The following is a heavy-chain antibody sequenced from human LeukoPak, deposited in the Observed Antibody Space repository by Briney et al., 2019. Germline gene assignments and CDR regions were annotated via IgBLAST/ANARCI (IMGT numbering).Heavy chain of an antibody. V-gene: IGHV3-74*01. CDR2: INPGGSSI. J-gene: IGHJ4*02. CDR1: GFTFSSYL. Sequence: GGSLRLSCAAFGFTFSSYLMHWVRQVPGKGLVWVARINPGGSSITYADSVKGRFTISRDNAKNTLYLQMDSLRAEDTGVYYCARSNQADDYWGQGTLVTVSS. CDR3: ARSNQADDY. D-gene: IGHD1-14*01.